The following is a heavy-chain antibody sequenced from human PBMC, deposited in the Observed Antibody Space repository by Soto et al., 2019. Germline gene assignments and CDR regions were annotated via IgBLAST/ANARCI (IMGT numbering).Heavy chain of an antibody. CDR3: ARAPYYTNWFDP. J-gene: IGHJ5*02. CDR2: IYYSGST. V-gene: IGHV4-31*03. D-gene: IGHD1-26*01. CDR1: GGSISSGGYY. Sequence: SETLSLTCTVSGGSISSGGYYWSWIRQHPGKGLEWIGYIYYSGSTYYNPSLKSRVTISVDTSKNQFSLKLSSVTAADTAVYYCARAPYYTNWFDPWGQGTLVTVSS.